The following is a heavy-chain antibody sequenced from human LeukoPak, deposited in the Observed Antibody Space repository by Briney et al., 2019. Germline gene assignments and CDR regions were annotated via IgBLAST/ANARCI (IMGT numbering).Heavy chain of an antibody. Sequence: GGSLRLSCAASRFTFSSYGMNWDRQAPGKGLEWVSYISDSTSSKYYADSVKGRFTISRDNAKNSLYLQMNSLRDEDTAVYYCARDPYYYDSSGYYSTDYWGQGTLVTVSS. V-gene: IGHV3-48*02. J-gene: IGHJ4*02. CDR3: ARDPYYYDSSGYYSTDY. CDR1: RFTFSSYG. CDR2: ISDSTSSK. D-gene: IGHD3-22*01.